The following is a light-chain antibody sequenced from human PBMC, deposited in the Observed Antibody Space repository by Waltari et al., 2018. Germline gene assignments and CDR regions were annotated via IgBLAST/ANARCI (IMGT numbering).Light chain of an antibody. CDR3: QVYGGSPLYT. CDR2: GTS. Sequence: ESVLAQSPGTLSLSPGERATLSCRASQSVGSIYLAWYQQRPGQPPRVLVYGTSSRATGIPDRFSGSRSGSDFTLTIDRLEPEDVAVYFCQVYGGSPLYTFGQGTKVEIK. V-gene: IGKV3-20*01. CDR1: QSVGSIY. J-gene: IGKJ2*01.